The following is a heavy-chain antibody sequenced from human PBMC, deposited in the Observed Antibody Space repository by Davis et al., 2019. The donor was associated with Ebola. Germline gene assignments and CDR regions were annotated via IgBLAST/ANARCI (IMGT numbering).Heavy chain of an antibody. CDR1: GGTFSSYA. Sequence: SVKVSCKASGGTFSSYAISWVRQAPGQGLEWMGGIIPIFGTANYAQKFQGRVTITADESTSTAYMELSSLRSEDTAVYYCAGVNDYYDSSGYLDYWGQGTLVTVSS. CDR3: AGVNDYYDSSGYLDY. J-gene: IGHJ4*02. V-gene: IGHV1-69*13. CDR2: IIPIFGTA. D-gene: IGHD3-22*01.